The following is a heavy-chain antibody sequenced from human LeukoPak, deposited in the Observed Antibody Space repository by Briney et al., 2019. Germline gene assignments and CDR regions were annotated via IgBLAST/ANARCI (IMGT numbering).Heavy chain of an antibody. J-gene: IGHJ4*02. D-gene: IGHD6-13*01. CDR2: IYYSGST. Sequence: KPSETLSLTCTVSGGSISGFYWNWIRQPPGKGLEWIGYIYYSGSTNYNPSLKSRVTISVDTSKNQFSLKLSSVTAADTAVYYCARDAYSSSWYYFDYWGQGTLVTVSS. CDR1: GGSISGFY. CDR3: ARDAYSSSWYYFDY. V-gene: IGHV4-59*01.